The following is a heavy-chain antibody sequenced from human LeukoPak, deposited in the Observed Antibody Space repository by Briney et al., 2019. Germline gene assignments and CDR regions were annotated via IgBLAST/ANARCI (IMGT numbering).Heavy chain of an antibody. CDR1: GGSFSGYY. D-gene: IGHD2-15*01. J-gene: IGHJ5*02. CDR2: INHSGST. Sequence: PSETLSLTCAVYGGSFSGYYWSWIRQPPGKGLERIGEINHSGSTNYNPSLKSRVTISVDTSKNQFSLKLSSVTAADTAVYYCARDLCRGGGSCLTFDPWSQGTLVTVSS. CDR3: ARDLCRGGGSCLTFDP. V-gene: IGHV4-34*01.